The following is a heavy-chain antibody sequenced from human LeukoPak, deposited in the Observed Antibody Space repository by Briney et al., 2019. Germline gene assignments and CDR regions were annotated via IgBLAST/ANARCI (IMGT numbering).Heavy chain of an antibody. CDR1: GFTFTSYS. CDR3: ARERSPRYFDF. D-gene: IGHD3-10*01. Sequence: GGSLRLSCAASGFTFTSYSMNWVRQAPGKGLEWVSYISTSSRTIYYADSVKGRFTIYRDNAKSSLFLQMNSLRAEDTAVYYCARERSPRYFDFWSQGTLVTVSS. V-gene: IGHV3-48*01. CDR2: ISTSSRTI. J-gene: IGHJ4*02.